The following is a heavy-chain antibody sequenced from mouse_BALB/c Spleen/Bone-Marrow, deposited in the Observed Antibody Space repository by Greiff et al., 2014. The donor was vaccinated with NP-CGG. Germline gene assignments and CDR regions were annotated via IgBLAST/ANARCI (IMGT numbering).Heavy chain of an antibody. CDR3: AVYDYEGFAY. CDR2: IDPANGNT. D-gene: IGHD2-4*01. Sequence: EVQLVESGAELAKPGASVKLSCTASGFNIKDTYMHWVKQRPEQGQEWIGRIDPANGNTKYDPKFQGKATITADTSSNTAYLQLSSLTSEDTAVYYCAVYDYEGFAYWGQGTLVTVSA. V-gene: IGHV14-3*02. J-gene: IGHJ3*01. CDR1: GFNIKDTY.